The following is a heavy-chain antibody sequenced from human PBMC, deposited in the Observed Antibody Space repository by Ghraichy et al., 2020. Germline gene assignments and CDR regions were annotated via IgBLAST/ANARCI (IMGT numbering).Heavy chain of an antibody. J-gene: IGHJ5*02. V-gene: IGHV4-39*01. CDR1: GGSINSYSHY. CDR2: VYSGGST. D-gene: IGHD1-26*01. CDR3: ARHPLRMGGSFGWANRFDP. Sequence: TLSLTCTVSGGSINSYSHYWDWIRQPPGKGLEWIASVYSGGSTFYNPSLRSRVTISVDTSKNHFSLRLSSVTAADAALYYCARHPLRMGGSFGWANRFDPWGRGTLVTVSS.